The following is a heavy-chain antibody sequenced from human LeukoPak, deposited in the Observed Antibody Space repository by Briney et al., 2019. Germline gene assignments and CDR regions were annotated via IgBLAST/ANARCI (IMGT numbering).Heavy chain of an antibody. D-gene: IGHD3-10*01. Sequence: SETLSLTCSVSGYSISSGYYWSWIRQPPGKGLEWIGYIYYSGSTNYKPSLKSRVTISVDTSRNQFSLKLRSVNAEDTAVYYCARGGYYGSGNDFRFDPWGQGTLVTVSS. J-gene: IGHJ5*02. CDR1: GYSISSGYY. CDR2: IYYSGST. V-gene: IGHV4-61*01. CDR3: ARGGYYGSGNDFRFDP.